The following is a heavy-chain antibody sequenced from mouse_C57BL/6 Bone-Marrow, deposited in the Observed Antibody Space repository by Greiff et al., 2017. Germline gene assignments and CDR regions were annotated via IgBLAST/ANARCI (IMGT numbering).Heavy chain of an antibody. CDR2: INPNNGGT. CDR1: GYTFTDYY. CDR3: AVYYGSSNYAMDY. Sequence: VQLQQSGPELVKPGASVKISCKASGYTFTDYYMNWVKQSHGKSLEWIGDINPNNGGTSYNQKFKGKATLTVDKSSSTAYMELRRLTSEDSAVYYCAVYYGSSNYAMDYWGQGTSVTVSS. D-gene: IGHD1-1*01. V-gene: IGHV1-26*01. J-gene: IGHJ4*01.